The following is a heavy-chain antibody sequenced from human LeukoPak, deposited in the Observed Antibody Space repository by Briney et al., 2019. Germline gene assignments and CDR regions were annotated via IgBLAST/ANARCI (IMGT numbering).Heavy chain of an antibody. J-gene: IGHJ6*02. D-gene: IGHD3-10*01. CDR1: GLSVTNYY. V-gene: IGHV3-53*01. CDR3: ATGLGETGHYAFYYGMDV. Sequence: GGSLRLSCSASGLSVTNYYMNWVRQAPGKGLEWVSVVYSGGTTDFADSVKGRFLISRDNSKNKVYLQMNRLSAEDTAVYYCATGLGETGHYAFYYGMDVWGQGTTVIVSS. CDR2: VYSGGTT.